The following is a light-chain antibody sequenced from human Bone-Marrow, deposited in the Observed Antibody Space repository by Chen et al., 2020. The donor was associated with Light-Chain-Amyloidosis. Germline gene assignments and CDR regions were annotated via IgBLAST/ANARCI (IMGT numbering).Light chain of an antibody. Sequence: NFLLTQPHAVSASPGSTVTISCTHSSGSIASNYVPWLQHRPGSSPTTVIYKDKERPSGVPDRFSGSIDSSSNFAYLTISGLETEDEADYYCQSYDNNNHVFGTGTKVTVL. CDR3: QSYDNNNHV. V-gene: IGLV6-57*01. CDR1: SGSIASNY. J-gene: IGLJ1*01. CDR2: KDK.